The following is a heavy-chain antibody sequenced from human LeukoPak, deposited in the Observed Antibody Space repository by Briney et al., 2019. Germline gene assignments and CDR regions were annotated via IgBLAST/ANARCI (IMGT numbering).Heavy chain of an antibody. V-gene: IGHV3-13*01. CDR2: IGATGDT. CDR1: GLTFSSYD. J-gene: IGHJ3*02. Sequence: GGSLRLSCAASGLTFSSYDMHWVRHPPGEVLEWVSSIGATGDTYYAGSVKGRFIITRENAKKSLYLQMSSLRAEDTAVYFCVLGAYWNDDKNAFHIWGPGTMVTVSS. CDR3: VLGAYWNDDKNAFHI. D-gene: IGHD1-1*01.